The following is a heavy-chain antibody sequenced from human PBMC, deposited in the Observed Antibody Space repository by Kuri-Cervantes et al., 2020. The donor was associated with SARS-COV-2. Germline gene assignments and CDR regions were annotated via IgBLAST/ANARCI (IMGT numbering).Heavy chain of an antibody. Sequence: ASVKVSCKASGYTFTSYGISWVRQAPGQGLEWMGWISAYNGNTNYAQKLQGRVTMTTNTSTSTAYMELRSLRSDDTAVYYCARRSRGARWFDPWGQGTLVTVSS. D-gene: IGHD3-16*01. J-gene: IGHJ5*02. V-gene: IGHV1-18*04. CDR3: ARRSRGARWFDP. CDR2: ISAYNGNT. CDR1: GYTFTSYG.